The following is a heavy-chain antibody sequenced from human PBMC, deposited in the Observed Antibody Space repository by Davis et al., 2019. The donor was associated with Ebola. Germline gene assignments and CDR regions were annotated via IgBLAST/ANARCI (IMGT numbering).Heavy chain of an antibody. CDR1: GGSFSGYY. V-gene: IGHV4-34*01. CDR2: INHSGST. D-gene: IGHD5-18*01. J-gene: IGHJ4*02. CDR3: ASSDTAMVYYFDY. Sequence: SETLSLTCAVYGGSFSGYYWSWIRQPPGKGLEWIGEINHSGSTNYNPSLKSRVTISVDTSKNQFSLKLSSVTAADTAVYYCASSDTAMVYYFDYWGQGTLVTVSS.